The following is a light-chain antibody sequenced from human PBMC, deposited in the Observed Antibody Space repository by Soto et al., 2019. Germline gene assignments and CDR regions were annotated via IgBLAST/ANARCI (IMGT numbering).Light chain of an antibody. CDR3: TSCASSNTMI. J-gene: IGLJ2*01. CDR2: DVN. CDR1: SSDIGAYNF. V-gene: IGLV2-14*03. Sequence: QSALTQPASASGSPGQSITISCTGTSSDIGAYNFVSWYQQHPGKAPKLMLYDVNNRPSGVSNRFSGSKSGNTASLTVSGLQAEDEADYYCTSCASSNTMIFGGGTKLTVL.